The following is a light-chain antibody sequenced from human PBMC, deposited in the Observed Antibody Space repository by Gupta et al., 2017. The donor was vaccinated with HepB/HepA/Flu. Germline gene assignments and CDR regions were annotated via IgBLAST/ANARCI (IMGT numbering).Light chain of an antibody. CDR1: SANSGSNS. CDR3: AAWDDSLNGVV. Sequence: HSVLTPPPSASGPPGQRVTIAGAGSSANSGSNSVNWYQHRPGTAPKLLIYINNQRPSGVPDRFSGAKSGTSAALASRGLQSEDEADYYCAAWDDSLNGVVFGGGTKLIVL. V-gene: IGLV1-44*01. J-gene: IGLJ2*01. CDR2: INN.